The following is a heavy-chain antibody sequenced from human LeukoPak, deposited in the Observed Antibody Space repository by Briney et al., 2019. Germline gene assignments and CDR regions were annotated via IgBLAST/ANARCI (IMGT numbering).Heavy chain of an antibody. J-gene: IGHJ4*02. CDR2: ISGSGGST. CDR3: AKDLGRITMIVVVISAFDY. Sequence: GGSLRLSCAASGFTFSSYAMSWVRQAPGKGLEWVSAISGSGGSTHYADSVKGRFTISRDNSKNTLYLQMNSLRAEDTAVYYCAKDLGRITMIVVVISAFDYWGQGTLVTVSS. V-gene: IGHV3-23*01. D-gene: IGHD3-22*01. CDR1: GFTFSSYA.